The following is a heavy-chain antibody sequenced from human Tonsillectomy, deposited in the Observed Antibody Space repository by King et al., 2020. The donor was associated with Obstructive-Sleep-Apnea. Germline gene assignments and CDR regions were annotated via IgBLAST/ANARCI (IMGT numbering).Heavy chain of an antibody. CDR1: GFTFDDYA. V-gene: IGHV3-9*01. CDR2: ISWNSGSI. Sequence: VQLVESGGGSVQPGRSLRLSCAASGFTFDDYAMHWVRQAPGKGLEWVSGISWNSGSIGYADSVKGRFTISRDNAKNSLYLQMNSLRAEDTALYYCAKDDDSSGYDGMDVWGQGTTVTVSS. D-gene: IGHD3-22*01. J-gene: IGHJ6*02. CDR3: AKDDDSSGYDGMDV.